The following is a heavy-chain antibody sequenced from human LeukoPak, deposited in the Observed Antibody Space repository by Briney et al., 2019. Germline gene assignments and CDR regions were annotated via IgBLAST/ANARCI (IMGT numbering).Heavy chain of an antibody. Sequence: SETLSLTCTVSGGSISSYYWSWIRQPAGKGLEWIGRIYTSGSTNYNPSLKSRVTMSVDTAKNQFSLKLSSVTAADTAVYYCARVMPSEWWFDPWGQGTLVTVSS. D-gene: IGHD3-3*01. CDR3: ARVMPSEWWFDP. CDR2: IYTSGST. V-gene: IGHV4-4*07. CDR1: GGSISSYY. J-gene: IGHJ5*02.